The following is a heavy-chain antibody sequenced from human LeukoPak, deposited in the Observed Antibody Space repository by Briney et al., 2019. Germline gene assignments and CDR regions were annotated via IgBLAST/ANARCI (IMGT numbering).Heavy chain of an antibody. CDR3: ARALFGDNTIDY. V-gene: IGHV4-4*09. Sequence: SETLSLTCNVSGGSISSYYWSWIRQPPGKGLEWIGYIYTSGSTNYSPSLKSRVTISVDTSKNQFSLKLNSVTAADTAVYYCARALFGDNTIDYWGQGTLVTVSS. CDR2: IYTSGST. CDR1: GGSISSYY. D-gene: IGHD3-10*02. J-gene: IGHJ4*02.